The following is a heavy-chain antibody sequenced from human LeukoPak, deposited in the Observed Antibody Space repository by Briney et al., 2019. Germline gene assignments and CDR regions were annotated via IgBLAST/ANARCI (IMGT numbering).Heavy chain of an antibody. CDR2: IYTSGRT. J-gene: IGHJ2*01. D-gene: IGHD6-19*01. V-gene: IGHV4-4*07. CDR1: GGSFSSYY. Sequence: SETLSLTCTVSGGSFSSYYWSWLRQPAGKGLELIGRIYTSGRTNYNPSIKSRVTMSVVPFKNQLSVKLSAVNAADTAGYYCARVGNSSGWYLLGWYFDLWGRGTLVTVSS. CDR3: ARVGNSSGWYLLGWYFDL.